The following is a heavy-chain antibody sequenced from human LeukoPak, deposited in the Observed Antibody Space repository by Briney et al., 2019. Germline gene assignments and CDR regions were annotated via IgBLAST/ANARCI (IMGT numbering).Heavy chain of an antibody. Sequence: ASVKVSCKASGGTFISYAISWVRQAPGQGLEWMGRIIPILGIANYAQKFQGRVTITADKSTSTAYMELSSLRSEDTAVYYCARESRLLWFGETLYYFDYWGQGTLVTVSS. D-gene: IGHD3-10*01. CDR2: IIPILGIA. J-gene: IGHJ4*02. V-gene: IGHV1-69*04. CDR1: GGTFISYA. CDR3: ARESRLLWFGETLYYFDY.